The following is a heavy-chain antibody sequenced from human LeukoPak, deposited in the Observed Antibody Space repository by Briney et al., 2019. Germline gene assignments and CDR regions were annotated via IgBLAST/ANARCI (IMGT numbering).Heavy chain of an antibody. J-gene: IGHJ4*02. Sequence: GSLRLSCAASGFTFSSYAMSWVRQAPGKGLEWVSAISGSGGSTYYADSVKGRFTISRDNSKNTLYLQMNSLRAEETAVYYCAKGKQDFLYYFDYWGQGTLVTVSS. CDR2: ISGSGGST. V-gene: IGHV3-23*01. CDR3: AKGKQDFLYYFDY. CDR1: GFTFSSYA. D-gene: IGHD3/OR15-3a*01.